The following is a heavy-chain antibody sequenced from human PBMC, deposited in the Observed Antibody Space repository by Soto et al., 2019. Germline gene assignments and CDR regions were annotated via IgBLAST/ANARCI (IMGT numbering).Heavy chain of an antibody. D-gene: IGHD3-3*01. CDR3: ARGRYDFLRSYFQYYSYYYGMDV. CDR2: IYHSGST. Sequence: SETLSLTCAVSGGSISSGGYSWSWIRQPPGKGLEWLGYIYHSGSTYYNPSLKSRVIRAVDRTKNQYSLKLSSVTAAGTAVDYCARGRYDFLRSYFQYYSYYYGMDVWGQGTTVTVSS. V-gene: IGHV4-30-2*01. J-gene: IGHJ6*02. CDR1: GGSISSGGYS.